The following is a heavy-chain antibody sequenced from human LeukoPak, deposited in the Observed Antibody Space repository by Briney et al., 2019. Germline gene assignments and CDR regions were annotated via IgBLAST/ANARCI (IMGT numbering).Heavy chain of an antibody. D-gene: IGHD5-24*01. V-gene: IGHV3-33*01. CDR1: GFTFSSYG. J-gene: IGHJ4*02. CDR3: ARGEPDGYNFPFDY. Sequence: GGSLRLSCAASGFTFSSYGMHWVRQAPGKGLEWVAVIWYDGSNKFYADSVKGRFTISRDNSKNTLYLQMNSLRAEDTAVYYCARGEPDGYNFPFDYWGQGTLVTVSS. CDR2: IWYDGSNK.